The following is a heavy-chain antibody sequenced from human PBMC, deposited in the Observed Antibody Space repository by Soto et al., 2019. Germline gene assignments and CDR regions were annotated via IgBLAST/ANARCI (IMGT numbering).Heavy chain of an antibody. CDR1: AFIFSDYW. D-gene: IGHD3-22*01. CDR2: IKQDGNEK. V-gene: IGHV3-7*01. Sequence: EVQLVESGGGLVQRGGSLRLSCEASAFIFSDYWMSWVRQAPGKGLEWVANIKQDGNEKYYVDSVKGRFTITRDNAKNSLYLQMNSLRAEDTAVYYRARGYYEADYWGQGTLVTVSS. CDR3: ARGYYEADY. J-gene: IGHJ4*02.